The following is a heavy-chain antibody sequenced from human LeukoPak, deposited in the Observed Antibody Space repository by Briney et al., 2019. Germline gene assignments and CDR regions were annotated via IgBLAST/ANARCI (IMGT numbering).Heavy chain of an antibody. CDR2: ISSSGGYI. CDR3: AMDSITFGGVIAKGGYDFGH. D-gene: IGHD3-16*02. J-gene: IGHJ4*02. V-gene: IGHV3-21*01. CDR1: GFIFSSYA. Sequence: PEGALRLSCAATGFIFSSYAMSWVRQAAGKGLAWVSGISSSGGYIYYADSVKGRFTISRHKAKNSLYLQMNSLRAEDTAVYYCAMDSITFGGVIAKGGYDFGHWGQGTLVTVSS.